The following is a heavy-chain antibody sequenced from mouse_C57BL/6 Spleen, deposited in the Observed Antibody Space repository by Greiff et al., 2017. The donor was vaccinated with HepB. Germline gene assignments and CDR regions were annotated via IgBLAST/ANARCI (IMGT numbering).Heavy chain of an antibody. Sequence: EVKLMESGAGLVQPGGSLKLPCAASGFTFRSYAMSWVRQTPEKRLEWVAYISSGGDYIYYADTVKGRFTISRDNARNTLYLQMSSLKSEDTAMYYCTRDYRKGYYIDYWGQGTTLTDSS. CDR2: ISSGGDYI. CDR3: TRDYRKGYYIDY. CDR1: GFTFRSYA. D-gene: IGHD2-12*01. J-gene: IGHJ2*01. V-gene: IGHV5-9-1*02.